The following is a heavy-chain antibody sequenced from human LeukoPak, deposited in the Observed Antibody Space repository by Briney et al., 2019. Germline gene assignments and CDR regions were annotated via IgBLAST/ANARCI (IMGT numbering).Heavy chain of an antibody. J-gene: IGHJ4*02. CDR1: GFTFSSYS. CDR3: ARGSGLGYPDY. V-gene: IGHV3-21*01. CDR2: ISSSSSYI. Sequence: GGSLRLSCAASGFTFSSYSMNWVREAPGKGLEWVSSISSSSSYIYYADSVKGRFTISRDNAKNSLYLQMNSLRAEDTAVYYCARGSGLGYPDYWGQGTLVTVSS. D-gene: IGHD2-15*01.